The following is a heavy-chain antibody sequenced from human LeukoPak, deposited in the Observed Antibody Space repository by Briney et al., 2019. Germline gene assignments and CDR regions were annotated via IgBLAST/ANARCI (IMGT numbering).Heavy chain of an antibody. CDR1: DDSISSSSYY. V-gene: IGHV4-39*01. Sequence: SETLSLTCAVSDDSISSSSYYWGWIRQRPEEGLEWIGSIYYSGTTYYSPSLKSRVTISVDTSKNQFSLKLSSVTAADTALYFCARQSTSMSTCWGQGTLVTVSS. CDR3: ARQSTSMSTC. J-gene: IGHJ4*02. CDR2: IYYSGTT. D-gene: IGHD3-3*02.